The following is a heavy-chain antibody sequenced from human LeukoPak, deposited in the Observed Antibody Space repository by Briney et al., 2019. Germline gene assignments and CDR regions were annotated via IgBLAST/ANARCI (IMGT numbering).Heavy chain of an antibody. D-gene: IGHD6-19*01. Sequence: GGSLRLSCAASGFTFSSYWMSWVRQAPGKGLEWVANIKPDGSDQYYVDSVKGRFTISRDNSKNTLYLQMNSLRAEDTAVYYCARSRAVAAPLDYWGQGTLVTVSS. J-gene: IGHJ4*02. CDR2: IKPDGSDQ. CDR1: GFTFSSYW. CDR3: ARSRAVAAPLDY. V-gene: IGHV3-7*01.